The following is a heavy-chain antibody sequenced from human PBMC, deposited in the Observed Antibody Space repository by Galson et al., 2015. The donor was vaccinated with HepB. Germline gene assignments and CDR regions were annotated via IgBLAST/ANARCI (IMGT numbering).Heavy chain of an antibody. CDR2: ISYDGSNK. D-gene: IGHD3-22*01. CDR1: GLTFSSYA. J-gene: IGHJ3*02. V-gene: IGHV3-30-3*01. Sequence: SLRLSCAASGLTFSSYAMHWVRQAPGKGLEWVAVISYDGSNKYYADSVKGRFTISRDNSKNTLYLQMNSLRAEDTAVYYCARPYYYDSSGWIRVEQNDAFDIRGQGTMVTVSS. CDR3: ARPYYYDSSGWIRVEQNDAFDI.